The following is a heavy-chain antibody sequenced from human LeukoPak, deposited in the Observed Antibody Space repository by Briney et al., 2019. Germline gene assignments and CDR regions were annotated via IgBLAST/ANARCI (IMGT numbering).Heavy chain of an antibody. D-gene: IGHD3-16*01. V-gene: IGHV4-38-2*01. CDR3: ARQGASEFDY. CDR1: GYSISSGYY. Sequence: SETLSLTCAVSGYSISSGYYWGWIRQPPGKGLEWIGSIYHSGSTYYNPSLKSRVTISVDTSKNQFALKLSSVTAADTAVYYCARQGASEFDYWGQGTLVTVSS. J-gene: IGHJ4*02. CDR2: IYHSGST.